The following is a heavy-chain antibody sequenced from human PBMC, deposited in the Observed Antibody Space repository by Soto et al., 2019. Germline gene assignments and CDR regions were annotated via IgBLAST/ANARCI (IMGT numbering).Heavy chain of an antibody. D-gene: IGHD2-15*01. Sequence: PSETLSLTCAVYGGSFSCYYWIWIRQPPGKGLEWIGEINHSGSTNYNPSLKSRVTISVDTSKNQFSLKLSSVTAADTAVYYCARGAKGYCSGGSCYPNRNYYGMDVWGQGTTVTVSS. J-gene: IGHJ6*02. CDR3: ARGAKGYCSGGSCYPNRNYYGMDV. CDR2: INHSGST. CDR1: GGSFSCYY. V-gene: IGHV4-34*01.